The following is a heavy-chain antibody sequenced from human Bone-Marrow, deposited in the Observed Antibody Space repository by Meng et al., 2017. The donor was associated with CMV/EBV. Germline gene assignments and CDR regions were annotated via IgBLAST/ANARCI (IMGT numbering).Heavy chain of an antibody. CDR1: GGTFSSYT. Sequence: SVKVSCKASGGTFSSYTISWVRQAPGQGLEWMGRIIPILGIANYAQKFQGRVTITADKSTSTAYMELSSLRSEDTAVYYCARDKSMGSGRCYFDYWGQGTLVTVSS. V-gene: IGHV1-69*04. CDR2: IIPILGIA. J-gene: IGHJ4*02. CDR3: ARDKSMGSGRCYFDY. D-gene: IGHD2-15*01.